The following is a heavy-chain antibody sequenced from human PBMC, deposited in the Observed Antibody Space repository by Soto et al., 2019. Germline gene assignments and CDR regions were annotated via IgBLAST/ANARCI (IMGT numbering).Heavy chain of an antibody. CDR2: INPNSGGT. J-gene: IGHJ6*02. CDR1: GYTFSGYY. CDR3: ARSLTEGYCTITGCYTRPLYGMDV. D-gene: IGHD2-2*02. Sequence: ASVKVSCKASGYTFSGYYIHWLRQAPGQGLEWMGWINPNSGGTNYAQKFQGRVTVTRDTPTSKAYMELSRLTSDDTAVYYCARSLTEGYCTITGCYTRPLYGMDVWGQGTTVTVSS. V-gene: IGHV1-2*02.